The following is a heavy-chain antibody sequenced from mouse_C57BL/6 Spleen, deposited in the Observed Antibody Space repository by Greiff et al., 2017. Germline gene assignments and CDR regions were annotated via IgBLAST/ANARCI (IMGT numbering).Heavy chain of an antibody. CDR1: GFTFSDYY. CDR2: ISNGGGST. J-gene: IGHJ4*01. CDR3: ARHDSKGAMDY. V-gene: IGHV5-12*01. Sequence: EVMLVESGGGLVQPGGSLKLSCAASGFTFSDYYMYWVRQTPEKRLEWVAYISNGGGSTYYPDTVKGRFTITRDNAKNTLYLQMSRLKSEDTAMYYCARHDSKGAMDYWGQGTSVTVSS. D-gene: IGHD2-5*01.